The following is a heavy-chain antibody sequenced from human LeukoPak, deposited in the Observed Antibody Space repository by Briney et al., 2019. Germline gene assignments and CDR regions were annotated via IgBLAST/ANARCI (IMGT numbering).Heavy chain of an antibody. CDR2: INHSGST. J-gene: IGHJ6*03. D-gene: IGHD5-18*01. CDR1: GGSFSGYY. Sequence: SETLSLTCAVYGGSFSGYYWSWIRQPPGKGLEWIGEINHSGSTNYNPSLKSRVTISVDTSKNQFSLKLSSVTAADTAVYFCARVGYSYVINDWSRTGLGAYPTKYYYHMDVWGKGTAVTVSS. CDR3: ARVGYSYVINDWSRTGLGAYPTKYYYHMDV. V-gene: IGHV4-34*01.